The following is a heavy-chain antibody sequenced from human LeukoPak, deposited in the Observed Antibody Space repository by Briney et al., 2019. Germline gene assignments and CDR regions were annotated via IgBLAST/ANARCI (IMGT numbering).Heavy chain of an antibody. V-gene: IGHV1-18*01. D-gene: IGHD3-10*01. Sequence: ASVKVSCKASGYTFTSYGISWVRQAPGQGLEWMGWISAYNGNTNYAQKLQGRVTMTTDTSTSTAYMELRSLRSDDTAVYYCARVREPEKYYYGSGRKENWFDPWGQGTLVTVSS. CDR1: GYTFTSYG. J-gene: IGHJ5*02. CDR2: ISAYNGNT. CDR3: ARVREPEKYYYGSGRKENWFDP.